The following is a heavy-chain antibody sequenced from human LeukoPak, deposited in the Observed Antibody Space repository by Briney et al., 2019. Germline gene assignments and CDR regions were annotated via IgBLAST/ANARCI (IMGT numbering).Heavy chain of an antibody. D-gene: IGHD3-10*01. Sequence: GGSLRLSCAASGFTFSSYWMSWVRQAPGKGLEWVANIKQDGSEKYYADSVKGRFTISRDNAKNSLYLQMNSLRAEDTAVYYCARVQGYYYASGSSYYFDYWGQGTLVTVSS. V-gene: IGHV3-7*01. CDR1: GFTFSSYW. J-gene: IGHJ4*02. CDR3: ARVQGYYYASGSSYYFDY. CDR2: IKQDGSEK.